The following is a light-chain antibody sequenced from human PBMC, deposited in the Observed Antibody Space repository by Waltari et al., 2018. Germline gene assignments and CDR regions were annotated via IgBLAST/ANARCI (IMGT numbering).Light chain of an antibody. CDR2: DAS. V-gene: IGKV3D-15*01. CDR3: QQYGSWPLT. J-gene: IGKJ4*01. Sequence: TVMTQSPATLSVSPGQRATLSCCARQSLTNYLAWYQQKPGQAPRLLIHDASTRATGIPARFSGSGSGTEVTLAISSLQSEDIAVYYCQQYGSWPLTFGGGTKVEFK. CDR1: QSLTNY.